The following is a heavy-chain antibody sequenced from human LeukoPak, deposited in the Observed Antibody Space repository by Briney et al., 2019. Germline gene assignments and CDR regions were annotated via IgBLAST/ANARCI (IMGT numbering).Heavy chain of an antibody. D-gene: IGHD5-18*01. J-gene: IGHJ6*02. CDR1: GYTFTSYA. CDR3: ARGYSYGSDYYYGMDV. V-gene: IGHV1-18*01. Sequence: GASVKVSCKASGYTFTSYAIGWVRQAPGQRLEWMGWISGYSGNTKYAQKVQGRVTMTTDTSTSTAYMELRSLRSDDTAVYYCARGYSYGSDYYYGMDVWGQGTTVTVSS. CDR2: ISGYSGNT.